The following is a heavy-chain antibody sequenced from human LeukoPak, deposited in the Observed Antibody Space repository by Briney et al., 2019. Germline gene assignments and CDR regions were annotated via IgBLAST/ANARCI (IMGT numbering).Heavy chain of an antibody. CDR2: MYYSGST. V-gene: IGHV4-59*12. Sequence: SETLSLTCTVSGGSISSYYWSWIRQPPGKGLEWIGYMYYSGSTYSNLSLKSRVTISVDTSKNQFPLKLSSVTAADTAVYYCARGLDTNDWSDAFDIWGQGTMVTVSS. J-gene: IGHJ3*02. CDR3: ARGLDTNDWSDAFDI. CDR1: GGSISSYY. D-gene: IGHD2-21*01.